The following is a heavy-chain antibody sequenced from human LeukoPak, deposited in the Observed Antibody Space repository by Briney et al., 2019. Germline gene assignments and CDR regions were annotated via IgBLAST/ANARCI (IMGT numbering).Heavy chain of an antibody. V-gene: IGHV3-7*01. Sequence: GGSLRLSCAASGFTFSSYWMRWVRQAPGKGLEWVANIKQDGSEKYYVDSVKGRFTISRDNAKNSLYLQMNSLRAEDTAVYYCARDSVFWSGYADYWGQGTLVTVSS. CDR2: IKQDGSEK. D-gene: IGHD3-3*01. CDR3: ARDSVFWSGYADY. J-gene: IGHJ4*02. CDR1: GFTFSSYW.